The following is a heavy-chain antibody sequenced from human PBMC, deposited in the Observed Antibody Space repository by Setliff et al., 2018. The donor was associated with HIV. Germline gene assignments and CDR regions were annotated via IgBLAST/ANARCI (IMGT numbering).Heavy chain of an antibody. Sequence: PSETLSLTCTVSGGSITSHYWNWIRQPPGQGLEWIGFTHYSGRTSHNPPLTSRATFSVDTSKNQFSLKLSSVTDVDTAVYYCARWGETETPTSVKAFDIWGQGTLVTVSS. V-gene: IGHV4-59*11. CDR3: ARWGETETPTSVKAFDI. J-gene: IGHJ3*02. CDR1: GGSITSHY. D-gene: IGHD1-26*01. CDR2: THYSGRT.